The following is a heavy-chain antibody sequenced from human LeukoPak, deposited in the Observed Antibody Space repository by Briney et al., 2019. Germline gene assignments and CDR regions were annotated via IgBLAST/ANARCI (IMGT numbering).Heavy chain of an antibody. CDR3: ARQGRGPNYFDY. CDR2: IYYSGST. V-gene: IGHV4-39*01. J-gene: IGHJ4*02. Sequence: SETLSLTCTVSGGSISSSSYSWGWIRQPPGKGLEWIGSIYYSGSTYYNPSLKSRVTISVDTSKNQFSLKLSSVTAADTAVYYCARQGRGPNYFDYWGQGTLVTVSS. CDR1: GGSISSSSYS. D-gene: IGHD3-10*01.